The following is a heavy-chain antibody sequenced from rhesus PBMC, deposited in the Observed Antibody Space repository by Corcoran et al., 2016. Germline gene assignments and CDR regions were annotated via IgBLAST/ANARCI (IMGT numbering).Heavy chain of an antibody. CDR1: GGPFRGYY. D-gene: IGHD2-33*01. CDR3: AREGSDVFDY. V-gene: IGHV4-165*01. Sequence: QVQLQESGPGLVKPSETLSLTCAVSGGPFRGYYWGWVRRPPGKGLEWSGYISGSSGSTDFNPSLKSRVTISTDTSKNQCSLKLSSVTAADTAVYYCAREGSDVFDYWGQGVLVTVSS. J-gene: IGHJ4*01. CDR2: ISGSSGST.